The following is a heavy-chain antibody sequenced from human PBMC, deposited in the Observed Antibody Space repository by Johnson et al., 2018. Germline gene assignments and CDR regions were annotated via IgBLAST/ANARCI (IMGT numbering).Heavy chain of an antibody. V-gene: IGHV3-20*04. CDR1: GFIFDDYG. CDR2: INWNGGSA. J-gene: IGHJ6*02. CDR3: ARARGGAGYYNNGMDV. D-gene: IGHD1-26*01. Sequence: VQLQESGGDVVRPGGSLRLSCAASGFIFDDYGMSWVRQGPGKGLELVSGINWNGGSAAYADSVMGRFTISRDNAKKSLYLQMDSLRGEDSALYYCARARGGAGYYNNGMDVWGQGTTVTVSS.